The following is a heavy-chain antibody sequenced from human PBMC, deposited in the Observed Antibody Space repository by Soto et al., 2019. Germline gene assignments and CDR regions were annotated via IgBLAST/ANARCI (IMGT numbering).Heavy chain of an antibody. D-gene: IGHD6-19*01. Sequence: QLQLQESGSGLVKPSQTLSLTCAVSGGSISSGGYSWSWIRQPPGKGLEWIGYIYHSGSTYYNPSLKSRVTISVERSKTQFSLKLSSVTAADTAVYYCARAGGLGAVAVDYWGQGTLVTVSS. CDR2: IYHSGST. CDR1: GGSISSGGYS. V-gene: IGHV4-30-2*01. J-gene: IGHJ4*02. CDR3: ARAGGLGAVAVDY.